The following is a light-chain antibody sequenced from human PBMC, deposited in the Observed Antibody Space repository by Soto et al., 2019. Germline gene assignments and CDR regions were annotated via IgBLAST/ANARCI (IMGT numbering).Light chain of an antibody. CDR3: CSYVGGHTWV. V-gene: IGLV2-11*01. CDR1: SSDVGGYDY. J-gene: IGLJ3*02. Sequence: QYALTQPRSVSGSPGQSVTISCTGTSSDVGGYDYVSWYQQHPGKAPKLMIYVVSERPSGVPDRFSGSKSGNTASLTISWLQAEDEGSYYCCSYVGGHTWVFGGGTKLTFL. CDR2: VVS.